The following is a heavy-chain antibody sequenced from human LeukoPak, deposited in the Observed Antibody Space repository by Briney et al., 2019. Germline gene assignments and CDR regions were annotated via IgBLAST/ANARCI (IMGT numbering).Heavy chain of an antibody. D-gene: IGHD6-19*01. CDR2: INPNSGFA. V-gene: IGHV1-2*02. J-gene: IGHJ4*02. Sequence: ASVKVSCKASGYTFTSYSIHWVRQAPGQGLQWMGWINPNSGFAHYPQNFQGRLTMTRDTSISTVYMELSRLRSDDTAVYYCARGQQWLEAFDYWGLGTLVTVSS. CDR3: ARGQQWLEAFDY. CDR1: GYTFTSYS.